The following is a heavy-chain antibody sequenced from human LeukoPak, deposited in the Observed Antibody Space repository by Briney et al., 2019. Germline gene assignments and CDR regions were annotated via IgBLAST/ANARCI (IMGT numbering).Heavy chain of an antibody. D-gene: IGHD2-15*01. Sequence: SGGSLRLSCAASGFTFSNYAMHWVRQAPGKGLEWLAYIRYDGSSKYYADFVKGRFTISRDNSKNTLYLQMNSLRAEDTAVYYCAKNGDRGAYCSGGSCYPYYYYYMDVWGKGTTVTISS. CDR2: IRYDGSSK. J-gene: IGHJ6*03. V-gene: IGHV3-30*02. CDR3: AKNGDRGAYCSGGSCYPYYYYYMDV. CDR1: GFTFSNYA.